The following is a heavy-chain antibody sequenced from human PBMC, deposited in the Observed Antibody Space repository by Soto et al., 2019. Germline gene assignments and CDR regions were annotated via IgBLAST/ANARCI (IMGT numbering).Heavy chain of an antibody. CDR2: ISSSSSTK. J-gene: IGHJ6*03. D-gene: IGHD5-12*01. Sequence: GGSLRLSCAASGFTFSSYSMNWVRQAPGKGLEWVSYISSSSSTKYYADSVKGRFTIYRDNAKNSLYLQMNSLRAEDTAVYYCAREPQGDIVAKYYMDVWGKGTTVTVSS. CDR3: AREPQGDIVAKYYMDV. CDR1: GFTFSSYS. V-gene: IGHV3-48*01.